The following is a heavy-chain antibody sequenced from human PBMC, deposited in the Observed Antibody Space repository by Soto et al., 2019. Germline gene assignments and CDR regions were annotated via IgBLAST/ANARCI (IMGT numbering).Heavy chain of an antibody. CDR3: ARVTSP. CDR2: IYHSVST. J-gene: IGHJ5*02. Sequence: QLPLQESGSGLVKPSQTLSITGAVSGGSISSDGYSWSGFRQPPGKGLEWIGYIYHSVSTYYNPSLKSRVTIAVDRSKNQFSLKLSSVTDADTAVYYCARVTSPWGQGTLVTVSS. CDR1: GGSISSDGYS. V-gene: IGHV4-30-2*01.